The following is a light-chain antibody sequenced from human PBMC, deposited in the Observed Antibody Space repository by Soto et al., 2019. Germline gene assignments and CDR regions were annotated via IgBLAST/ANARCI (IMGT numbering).Light chain of an antibody. Sequence: QPVLTQPPSVSAAPGQTVTISCSGSSSNIGSNSVSWYQQLPGTAPKLLIFDNDKRPSGIPDRFSGSKSGPSATLGITGLQTGDEADYYCASWETSLRAGVFGGGTKLTVL. V-gene: IGLV1-51*01. CDR1: SSNIGSNS. J-gene: IGLJ1*01. CDR2: DND. CDR3: ASWETSLRAGV.